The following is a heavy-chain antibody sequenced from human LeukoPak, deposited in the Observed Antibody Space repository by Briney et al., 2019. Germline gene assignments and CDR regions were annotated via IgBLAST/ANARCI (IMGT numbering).Heavy chain of an antibody. CDR2: ISSSSSYI. D-gene: IGHD4-17*01. J-gene: IGHJ4*02. CDR1: GXTFSSXS. Sequence: GSLRLXXXASGXTFSSXSMNWVRQAPGKGLEWVSSISSSSSYIYYADSVKGRFTISRDNAKNSLYLQMNSLRAEDTAVYYCARSTVTHDYWGQGTLVTVSS. V-gene: IGHV3-21*01. CDR3: ARSTVTHDY.